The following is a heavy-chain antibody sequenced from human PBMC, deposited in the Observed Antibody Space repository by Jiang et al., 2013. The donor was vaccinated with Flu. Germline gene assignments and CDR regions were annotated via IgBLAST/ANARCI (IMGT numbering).Heavy chain of an antibody. CDR2: IYYSGST. D-gene: IGHD3-10*01. V-gene: IGHV4-39*07. CDR3: ASQHWDHGSGSYYMNH. J-gene: IGHJ5*02. Sequence: LLKPSETLSLTCTVSGASFSGSNSHWGWIRQPPGKGLEWIGSIYYSGSTYYNPSLKSRVTISLDTSKKQFSLKLNSVTAADTAVYYCASQHWDHGSGSYYMNHWGQGTLVTVSS. CDR1: GASFSGSNSH.